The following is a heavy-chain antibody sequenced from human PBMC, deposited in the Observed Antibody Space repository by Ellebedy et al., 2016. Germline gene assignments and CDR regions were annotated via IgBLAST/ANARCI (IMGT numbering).Heavy chain of an antibody. V-gene: IGHV3-30*18. D-gene: IGHD3-16*01. CDR3: AKVRSPEFNNDYALDV. CDR2: ISPDGNVK. Sequence: GGSLRLXCAASGFTFSRFGIHWVRQAPGKGLEWVAVISPDGNVKYYCGSVMGRFTISRDNSKIRVYLQLNSLRVEDTAVYYCAKVRSPEFNNDYALDVWGHGTTVTVSS. J-gene: IGHJ6*02. CDR1: GFTFSRFG.